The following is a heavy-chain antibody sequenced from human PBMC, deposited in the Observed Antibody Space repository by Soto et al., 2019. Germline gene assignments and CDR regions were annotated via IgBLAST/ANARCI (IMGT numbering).Heavy chain of an antibody. D-gene: IGHD2-2*01. CDR3: ARDGGEVIPAAIGGGYGMDV. CDR1: GFTFSDYY. CDR2: ISGSNIYT. J-gene: IGHJ6*02. V-gene: IGHV3-11*06. Sequence: PRLSCAASGFTFSDYYMSWIRQAPGKGLEWISYISGSNIYTNYADSVKGRFTISRDNANNSLYLQMDSLRVEDTAVYYCARDGGEVIPAAIGGGYGMDVWGQGTTVTVSS.